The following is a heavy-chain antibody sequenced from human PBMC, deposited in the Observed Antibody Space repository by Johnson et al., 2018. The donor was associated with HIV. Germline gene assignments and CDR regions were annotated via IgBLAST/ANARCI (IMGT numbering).Heavy chain of an antibody. CDR2: ISSSGSTI. CDR1: GFTFSDYY. CDR3: ARDKGNYDILTGYYNVGAFDI. D-gene: IGHD3-9*01. V-gene: IGHV3-11*04. Sequence: VQLVESGGGLVKPGGSLRLSCAASGFTFSDYYMSWIRQAPGKGLEWVSYISSSGSTIYYADSVKGRFTISRDNSKNTLYLQMNSLRAEDTAVYYCARDKGNYDILTGYYNVGAFDIWGQGTMVTVSS. J-gene: IGHJ3*02.